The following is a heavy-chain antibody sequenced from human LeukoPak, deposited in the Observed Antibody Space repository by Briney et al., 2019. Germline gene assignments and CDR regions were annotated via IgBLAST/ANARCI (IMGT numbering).Heavy chain of an antibody. CDR2: IKHDGTEK. CDR3: ARESKLGD. CDR1: GFNFRSSW. Sequence: GSLRLSCAASGFNFRSSWMSWVRQAPGKGLEWVANIKHDGTEKYYVDSVKGRFTISRDNAKNSLYLQINSLRAEDTAVYYCARESKLGDWGQGTLVTVSS. J-gene: IGHJ4*02. D-gene: IGHD3-16*01. V-gene: IGHV3-7*01.